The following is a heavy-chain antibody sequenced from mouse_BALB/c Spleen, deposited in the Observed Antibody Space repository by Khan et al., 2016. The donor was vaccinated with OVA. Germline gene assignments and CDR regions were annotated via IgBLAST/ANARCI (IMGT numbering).Heavy chain of an antibody. D-gene: IGHD1-2*01. CDR3: ARGNYDGDAMDD. Sequence: EVQLQESGPGLVKPSQSLSLTCTVTGYSITSNYAWNWIRQFPGHKLEWMGYISYSGRTSYIPSLKSRIPITRDTSKNQFFLQLNSVTTEDTAKNYCARGNYDGDAMDDWGQGTSVTVSA. CDR1: GYSITSNYA. J-gene: IGHJ4*01. CDR2: ISYSGRT. V-gene: IGHV3-2*02.